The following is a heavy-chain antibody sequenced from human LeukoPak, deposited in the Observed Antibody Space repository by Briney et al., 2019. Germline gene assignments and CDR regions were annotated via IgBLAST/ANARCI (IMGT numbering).Heavy chain of an antibody. D-gene: IGHD4-17*01. Sequence: SETLSLTCTVSGVAINSVTYSWAWIRQPPGKGLEWIGYISYSETTTYNPSLKSRVAISIDTSKNQFSLKLSSVTAADTAVYYCARRGSGNGDYSFDYWGQGALVTVSS. CDR2: ISYSETT. CDR1: GVAINSVTYS. CDR3: ARRGSGNGDYSFDY. V-gene: IGHV4-39*01. J-gene: IGHJ4*02.